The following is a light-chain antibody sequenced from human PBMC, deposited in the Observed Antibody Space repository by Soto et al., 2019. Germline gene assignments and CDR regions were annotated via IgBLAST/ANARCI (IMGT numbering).Light chain of an antibody. J-gene: IGLJ2*01. Sequence: QSVLTQPAAVSGSPGQSITISCTGTSSDIGGHNFVSWYQHHPGKAPKLLIYEVSYRASGVSNRFTGSKSANTASLTISGLQAEDEADYSCSSYTTSSYVVFGGGTKVTV. V-gene: IGLV2-14*01. CDR3: SSYTTSSYVV. CDR2: EVS. CDR1: SSDIGGHNF.